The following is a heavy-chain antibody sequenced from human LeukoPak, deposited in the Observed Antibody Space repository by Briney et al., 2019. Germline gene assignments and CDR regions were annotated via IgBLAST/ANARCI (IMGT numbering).Heavy chain of an antibody. CDR2: IKQDGSKK. CDR1: GFPFSNW. D-gene: IGHD5-24*01. J-gene: IGHJ4*02. CDR3: TRVGYIDEGIDY. V-gene: IGHV3-7*04. Sequence: GGSLRLSCVASGFPFSNWMTWVRLAPGKGLEWVANIKQDGSKKSYVDSVKGRFTISRDNAKNSLYLQMNSLRAEDTAIYYCTRVGYIDEGIDYWGQGTLVTVSS.